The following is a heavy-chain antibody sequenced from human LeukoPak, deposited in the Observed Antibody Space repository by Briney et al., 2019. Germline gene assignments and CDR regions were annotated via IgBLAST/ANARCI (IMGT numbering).Heavy chain of an antibody. Sequence: GGSLRLSCAASGFTFSDAWMTWVRQAPGKGLEWVGRIKSRIDGGTTDFVAPVRGRFTISRDDSKNTLYLQMNSLRAEDTAVYYCAKDHSITMVRGVNFDYWGQGTLVTVSS. CDR3: AKDHSITMVRGVNFDY. V-gene: IGHV3-15*01. CDR2: IKSRIDGGTT. D-gene: IGHD3-10*01. J-gene: IGHJ4*02. CDR1: GFTFSDAW.